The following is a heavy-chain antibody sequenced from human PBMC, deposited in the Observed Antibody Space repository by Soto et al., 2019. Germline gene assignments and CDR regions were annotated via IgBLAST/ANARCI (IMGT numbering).Heavy chain of an antibody. V-gene: IGHV2-5*02. Sequence: QITLKESGPTLVKPTQTLTLTCTFSGFSLSTSGVGVGWIRQHPGKALEWLALIYWDDDKRYSPSLKSRLTITKDTSKNQVVLTMTNMDPVDTATYYCAHRDYSGSKGDAFDIWGQGTMVTVSS. CDR3: AHRDYSGSKGDAFDI. CDR2: IYWDDDK. J-gene: IGHJ3*02. D-gene: IGHD1-26*01. CDR1: GFSLSTSGVG.